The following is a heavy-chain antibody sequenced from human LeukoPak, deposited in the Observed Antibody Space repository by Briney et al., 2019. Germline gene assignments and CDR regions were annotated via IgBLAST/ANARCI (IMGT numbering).Heavy chain of an antibody. V-gene: IGHV1-18*01. Sequence: ASVKASCKASGYTFTSYGISWVRQAPGQGLEWMGWISAYNGNTNYAQKLQGRVTMTTDTSTSTAYMELRSLRSDDTAVYYCARVVGQQLVNNYNWFDPWGQGTLVTVSS. J-gene: IGHJ5*02. CDR3: ARVVGQQLVNNYNWFDP. D-gene: IGHD6-13*01. CDR1: GYTFTSYG. CDR2: ISAYNGNT.